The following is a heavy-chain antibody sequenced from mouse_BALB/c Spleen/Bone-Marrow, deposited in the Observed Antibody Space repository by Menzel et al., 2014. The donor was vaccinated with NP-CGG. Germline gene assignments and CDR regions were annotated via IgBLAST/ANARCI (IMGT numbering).Heavy chain of an antibody. V-gene: IGHV14-3*02. D-gene: IGHD2-3*01. CDR3: ARWLLNYYAMDY. J-gene: IGHJ4*01. CDR1: GFNIKDTY. CDR2: IDPANGNT. Sequence: DVKLQESGAELVKPGASVKLSCTASGFNIKDTYMHWVKQRPEQGLEWIGRIDPANGNTKYDPKFQGKATITADTSSNTASLQLSSLTSEDTAVYYCARWLLNYYAMDYWGQGTSVTVSS.